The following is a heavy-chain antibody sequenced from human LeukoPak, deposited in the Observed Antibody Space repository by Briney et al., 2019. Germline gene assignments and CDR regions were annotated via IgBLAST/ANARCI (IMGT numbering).Heavy chain of an antibody. CDR3: AGGAGY. CDR2: INQDGRDK. Sequence: GGSLRLSCAASGFTFSSDWMSWARQAPGKGLEWVANINQDGRDKSYVDSVRGRFTISRDNARNSLYLQVNSLRAEDTAMYYCAGGAGYWGQGTLVTVSS. CDR1: GFTFSSDW. J-gene: IGHJ4*02. V-gene: IGHV3-7*01.